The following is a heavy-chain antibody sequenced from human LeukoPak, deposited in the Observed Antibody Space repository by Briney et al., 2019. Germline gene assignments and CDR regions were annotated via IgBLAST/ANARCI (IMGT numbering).Heavy chain of an antibody. Sequence: PSETLSLTCAVYGGSFSGCYWSWIRQPPGKGLEWIGEINHSGSTNYNPSLKSRVTISVDTSKNQFSLKLSSVTAADTAVYYCARGRGIVGATYFDYWGQGTLVTVSS. CDR2: INHSGST. CDR1: GGSFSGCY. V-gene: IGHV4-34*01. CDR3: ARGRGIVGATYFDY. J-gene: IGHJ4*02. D-gene: IGHD1-26*01.